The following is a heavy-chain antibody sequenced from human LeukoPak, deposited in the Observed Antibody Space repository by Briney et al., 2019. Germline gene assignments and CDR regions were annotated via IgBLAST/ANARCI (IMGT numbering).Heavy chain of an antibody. V-gene: IGHV4-38-2*02. D-gene: IGHD3-10*01. J-gene: IGHJ4*02. CDR1: GYSISSGYY. CDR3: ARDRLIWFGELPKYYFDY. CDR2: IYHSGST. Sequence: ESSETLSLTCTVSGYSISSGYYWGWIRQPPGKGLEWIGSIYHSGSTYYDPSLKSRVTISVDTSKNQFSLKLSSVTAADTAVYYCARDRLIWFGELPKYYFDYWGQGTLVTVSS.